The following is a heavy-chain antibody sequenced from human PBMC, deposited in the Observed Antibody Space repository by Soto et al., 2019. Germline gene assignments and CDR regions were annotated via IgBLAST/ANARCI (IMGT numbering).Heavy chain of an antibody. D-gene: IGHD3-10*01. V-gene: IGHV4-59*01. J-gene: IGHJ6*02. CDR3: ARDGLVWFEEGIGTYGMDV. CDR2: IYDSGST. Sequence: PSETLSLTCTISGDSISYFYWSWIRQPPGKGLEWIGYIYDSGSTNYNPSLKSRVTISVDTSKTQFSLKLNSVTAADTAVYYCARDGLVWFEEGIGTYGMDVWGQGTTVTVSS. CDR1: GDSISYFY.